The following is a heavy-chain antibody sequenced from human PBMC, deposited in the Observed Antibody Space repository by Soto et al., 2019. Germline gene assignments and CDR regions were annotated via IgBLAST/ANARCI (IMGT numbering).Heavy chain of an antibody. Sequence: GGSLRLSCAASGFTFSSYSMNWVRQAPGKGLEWVSSISSSGRYIYYADSVKGRFTISRDSAKSSLYLQMNSLRAEDTAIYYCARTLRAVAGLDTFDIRGQGTMVTVSS. J-gene: IGHJ3*02. CDR2: ISSSGRYI. CDR1: GFTFSSYS. CDR3: ARTLRAVAGLDTFDI. V-gene: IGHV3-21*01. D-gene: IGHD6-19*01.